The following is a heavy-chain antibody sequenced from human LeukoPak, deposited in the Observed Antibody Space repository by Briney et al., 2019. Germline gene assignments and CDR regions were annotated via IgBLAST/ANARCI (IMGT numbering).Heavy chain of an antibody. CDR3: ARGALHVFDY. CDR2: ISTSGSTT. J-gene: IGHJ4*01. CDR1: GFTFSDYE. D-gene: IGHD3-10*02. Sequence: GGSLRLSCAASGFTFSDYEINWVRQAPGKGREWVSCISTSGSTTYYADSVKGRFTISRDNAKNSLFLQMNTLTAEDTAVYYCARGALHVFDYWGQGTPVTVSS. V-gene: IGHV3-48*03.